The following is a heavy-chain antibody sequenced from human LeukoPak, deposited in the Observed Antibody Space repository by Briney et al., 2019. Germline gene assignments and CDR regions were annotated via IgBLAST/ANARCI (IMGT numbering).Heavy chain of an antibody. J-gene: IGHJ6*02. CDR2: ISWNSGTI. CDR1: GFNFDDYG. Sequence: PGRSLRLSCAAFGFNFDDYGMHWVRQAPGKGLEWVSGISWNSGTIGYADSVKGRFTISRDSAKNSLYLQMNSLRAEDTALYYCAKDGWSLLYGMNVWGQGTTVTVSS. D-gene: IGHD3-22*01. CDR3: AKDGWSLLYGMNV. V-gene: IGHV3-9*01.